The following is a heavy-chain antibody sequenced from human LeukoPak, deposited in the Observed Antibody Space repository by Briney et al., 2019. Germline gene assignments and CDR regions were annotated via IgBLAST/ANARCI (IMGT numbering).Heavy chain of an antibody. J-gene: IGHJ4*02. Sequence: PSETLSLTCTVSGGSISSSSYYWGWIRQPPGKGLEWIGSIYYSGSTYYNPSLKSRVTISVDTSKNQFSLKLSSVTAADTAVYYCATGTRFDYWGQGTLVTVSS. CDR1: GGSISSSSYY. D-gene: IGHD1-26*01. V-gene: IGHV4-39*07. CDR2: IYYSGST. CDR3: ATGTRFDY.